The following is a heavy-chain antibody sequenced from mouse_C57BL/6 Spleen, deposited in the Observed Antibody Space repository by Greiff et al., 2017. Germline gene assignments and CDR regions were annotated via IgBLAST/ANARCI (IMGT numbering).Heavy chain of an antibody. CDR1: GFTFSSYA. D-gene: IGHD2-3*01. Sequence: EVKLEESGGGLVKPGGSLKLSCAASGFTFSSYAMSWVRQTPEKRLEWVATISDGGSYTYHPDNVTGRFTISRDNAKNNLYLQMNQLKSKDTAMYYYARDANDSYLVSFAYWGQGTLVTVSA. CDR3: ARDANDSYLVSFAY. V-gene: IGHV5-4*01. CDR2: ISDGGSYT. J-gene: IGHJ3*01.